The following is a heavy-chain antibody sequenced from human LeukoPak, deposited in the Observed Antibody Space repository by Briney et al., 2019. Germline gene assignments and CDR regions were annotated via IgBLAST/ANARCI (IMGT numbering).Heavy chain of an antibody. V-gene: IGHV3-7*01. CDR3: ARVTRVTMIVVVIKTYYFDY. Sequence: GGSLRLSCAASGFTFSSYSMNWVRQAPGKGLEWVANIKQDGSEKYYVDSVKGRFTISRDNAKDSLYLQMNSLRAEDTAVYYCARVTRVTMIVVVIKTYYFDYWGQGTLVTVSS. CDR1: GFTFSSYS. CDR2: IKQDGSEK. J-gene: IGHJ4*02. D-gene: IGHD3-22*01.